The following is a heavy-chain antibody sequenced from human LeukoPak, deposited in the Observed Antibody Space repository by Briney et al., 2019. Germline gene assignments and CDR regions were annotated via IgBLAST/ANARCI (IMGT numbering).Heavy chain of an antibody. D-gene: IGHD2-21*01. CDR2: IYYSGST. V-gene: IGHV4-39*01. Sequence: PSETLSLTCPVSGGSISSSSYYWGWIRQPPGKGLEWIGSIYYSGSTYYNPSLKSRVTISVDTSKNQFSLKLSSVTAADTAVYYCARMRSPVIGTWGQGTTVTASS. CDR1: GGSISSSSYY. CDR3: ARMRSPVIGT. J-gene: IGHJ6*02.